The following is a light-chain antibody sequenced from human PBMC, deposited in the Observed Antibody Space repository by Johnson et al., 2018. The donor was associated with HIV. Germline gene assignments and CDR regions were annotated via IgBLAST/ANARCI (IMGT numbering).Light chain of an antibody. CDR2: DNY. CDR3: GTWDTILQTFV. CDR1: SSNIGNHH. Sequence: QSVLTQPPSVSAAPGQMVSISCSGSSSNIGNHHVSWYRHLPGTAPKLLIYDNYKRPSGIPDRFSGSKSGTSATLGIAGLQTGDEADYFCGTWDTILQTFVFGTGTEVSVL. J-gene: IGLJ1*01. V-gene: IGLV1-51*01.